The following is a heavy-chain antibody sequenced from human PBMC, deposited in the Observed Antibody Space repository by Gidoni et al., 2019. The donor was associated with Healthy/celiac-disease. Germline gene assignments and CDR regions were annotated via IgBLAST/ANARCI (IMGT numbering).Heavy chain of an antibody. D-gene: IGHD2-15*01. CDR2: ISGSGGST. J-gene: IGHJ6*03. CDR3: AKEVVVVVAATPSSYMDV. CDR1: GFTFSSYA. V-gene: IGHV3-23*01. Sequence: EVQLLESGGGLVQPGGSLRLSCAASGFTFSSYAMSWVRQAPGQGLEWVSAISGSGGSTYYADSVKGRFTISRDNSKNTLYLQMNSLRAEDTAVYYCAKEVVVVVAATPSSYMDVWGKGTTVTVSS.